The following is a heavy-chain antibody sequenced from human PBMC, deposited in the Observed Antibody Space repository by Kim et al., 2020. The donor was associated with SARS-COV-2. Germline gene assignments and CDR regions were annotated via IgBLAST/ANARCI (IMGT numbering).Heavy chain of an antibody. Sequence: ASLKVSCKASGYTFTSYDIHWVRQAPGQGLDWMGIINPIDGSTTYAQKFQGIFTMTRDTPTITVYIELSSRRSEDTAVYYRSRDKGMFQGHIIYWVQRTL. CDR2: INPIDGST. CDR1: GYTFTSYD. D-gene: IGHD3-10*01. V-gene: IGHV1-46*01. CDR3: SRDKGMFQGHIIY. J-gene: IGHJ4*02.